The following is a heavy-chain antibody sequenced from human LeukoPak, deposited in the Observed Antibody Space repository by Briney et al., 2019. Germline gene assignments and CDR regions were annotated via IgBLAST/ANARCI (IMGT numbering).Heavy chain of an antibody. CDR2: ISWNSGTI. CDR3: AKDGSSAYYYFHY. D-gene: IGHD6-19*01. V-gene: IGHV3-9*01. CDR1: GFTFDDYA. J-gene: IGHJ4*02. Sequence: SGGSLGLSCAASGFTFDDYAMHWVRQAPGKGLEWVSGISWNSGTIDYADSVKGRFTISRDNAKNSLYLQMNSLRAEDTALYYCAKDGSSAYYYFHYWGQGTLVTVSS.